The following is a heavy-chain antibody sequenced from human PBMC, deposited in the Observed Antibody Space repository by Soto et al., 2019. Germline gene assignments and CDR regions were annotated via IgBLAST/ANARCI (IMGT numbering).Heavy chain of an antibody. J-gene: IGHJ5*02. CDR1: GGSFSGYY. V-gene: IGHV4-34*01. CDR2: INHSGST. D-gene: IGHD2-8*01. CDR3: ARDSVYAIPKTNWFDP. Sequence: QVQLQQWGAGLLKPSETLSLTCAVYGGSFSGYYWSWIRQPPGKGLECIGEINHSGSTNYNPSLKSRVTISVDTSKNQFSLKLSSVTAADTAVYYCARDSVYAIPKTNWFDPWGQGTLVTVSS.